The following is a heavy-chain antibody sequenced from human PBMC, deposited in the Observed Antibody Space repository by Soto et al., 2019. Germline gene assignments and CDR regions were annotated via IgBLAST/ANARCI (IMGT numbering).Heavy chain of an antibody. Sequence: EVQLVQSGAEVKKPGESLKISCKGSGYSFTSYCIGWVRQMPGKGLEWMGIIYPGDSDTRYSPSFQGQVTISADKSISTAYLQWSSLKASDAAMYYCARSYSGYDHGRYFQHWGQGTLVTVST. J-gene: IGHJ1*01. D-gene: IGHD5-12*01. CDR3: ARSYSGYDHGRYFQH. CDR1: GYSFTSYC. CDR2: IYPGDSDT. V-gene: IGHV5-51*01.